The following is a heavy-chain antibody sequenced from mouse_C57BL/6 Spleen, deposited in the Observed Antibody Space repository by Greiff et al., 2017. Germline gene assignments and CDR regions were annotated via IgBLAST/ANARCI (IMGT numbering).Heavy chain of an antibody. V-gene: IGHV1-82*01. D-gene: IGHD2-1*01. CDR3: ARIYYVYAMDY. CDR1: GYAFSSSW. J-gene: IGHJ4*01. CDR2: IYPGDGDT. Sequence: QVQLKQSGPELVKPGASVKISCKASGYAFSSSWMNWVKQRPGKGLEWIGRIYPGDGDTNYNGKFKGKATLTADKSSSTAYMQLSSLTSEDSAVYFGARIYYVYAMDYWGQGTSVTVSS.